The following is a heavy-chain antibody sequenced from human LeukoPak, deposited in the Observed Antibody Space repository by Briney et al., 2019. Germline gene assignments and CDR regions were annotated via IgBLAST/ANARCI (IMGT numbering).Heavy chain of an antibody. CDR3: AHILWLGTPDAFDI. V-gene: IGHV2-5*02. D-gene: IGHD3-10*01. Sequence: SGPTLVKPTQTLTLTCTFSGFSLSTSGVGVGWIRQPPGKALEWLALIYWDDDKRYSPSLKSRLTITKDTSKNQVVLTMTNMDPVDTATYYCAHILWLGTPDAFDIWGQGTMVTVSS. CDR2: IYWDDDK. CDR1: GFSLSTSGVG. J-gene: IGHJ3*02.